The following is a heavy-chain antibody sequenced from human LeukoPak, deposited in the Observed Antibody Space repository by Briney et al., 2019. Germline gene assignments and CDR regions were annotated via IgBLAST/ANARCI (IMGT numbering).Heavy chain of an antibody. V-gene: IGHV1-18*01. J-gene: IGHJ4*02. CDR1: GYTFTSYG. D-gene: IGHD5-24*01. CDR2: ISVHNGIT. Sequence: ASVKVSCMASGYTFTSYGISWVRQAPGQGLEWMGWISVHNGITNYAQKFQGRVTLTTDTSTNSAFMELRSLRSDDTAYYYCVRDSYVQLWYFDCWGQGTLVTVSS. CDR3: VRDSYVQLWYFDC.